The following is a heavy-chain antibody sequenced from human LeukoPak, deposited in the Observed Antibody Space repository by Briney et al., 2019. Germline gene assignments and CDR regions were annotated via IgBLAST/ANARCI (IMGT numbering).Heavy chain of an antibody. D-gene: IGHD3-10*01. Sequence: SETLSLTCTVSGGSISSYYWSWIRQPPGKGLEWIGYFYYSGSTNYNPSLKSRVTISVDTSKNQFSLKLSSVTAADTAVYYCARALFNGDDAFDVWGQGTMVTVSS. J-gene: IGHJ3*01. CDR3: ARALFNGDDAFDV. CDR2: FYYSGST. V-gene: IGHV4-59*01. CDR1: GGSISSYY.